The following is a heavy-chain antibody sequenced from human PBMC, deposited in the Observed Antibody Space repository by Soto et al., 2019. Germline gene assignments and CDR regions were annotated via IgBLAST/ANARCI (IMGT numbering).Heavy chain of an antibody. CDR2: INPNSGDT. CDR1: GYTFTDYY. D-gene: IGHD1-1*01. CDR3: ARDSSPAEGNWNDAYNWFDP. Sequence: QVQLVQSGVEVKKPGASVKVSCKASGYTFTDYYIHWVRQAPGQGLEWMGWINPNSGDTKYAQKFQGWVTMTRDTSISTAYMEMSRLRSDDTAVYYCARDSSPAEGNWNDAYNWFDPWGQGTLVTVSS. V-gene: IGHV1-2*04. J-gene: IGHJ5*02.